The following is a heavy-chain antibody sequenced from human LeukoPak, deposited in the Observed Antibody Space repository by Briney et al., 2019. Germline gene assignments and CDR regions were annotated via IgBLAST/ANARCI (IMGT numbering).Heavy chain of an antibody. J-gene: IGHJ4*02. V-gene: IGHV3-23*01. Sequence: GGSLRLSCAASGFRFGDYGMTWVRQAPGKGLERIADINGNGRSAFYADSLRGRFTVSRDNYRDTLFLHMDSLRPEDTAVYYCARDLPFLGYCHSGTCHAGPGFDYWGQGTLVSVSS. D-gene: IGHD2/OR15-2a*01. CDR3: ARDLPFLGYCHSGTCHAGPGFDY. CDR1: GFRFGDYG. CDR2: INGNGRSA.